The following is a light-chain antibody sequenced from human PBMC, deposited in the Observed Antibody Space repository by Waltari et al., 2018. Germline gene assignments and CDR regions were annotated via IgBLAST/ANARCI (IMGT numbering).Light chain of an antibody. J-gene: IGKJ1*01. CDR2: GTS. CDR1: QSVGRS. CDR3: QHYVSFPVT. Sequence: EILLTQSPGTLSLSPGEGATLSCRASQSVGRSLAWYQQKPGQPPRLLIFGTSNRATGIPDRFSGGGAGTDFSLTITRLEPEDVAVYYCQHYVSFPVTFGQGTKVEIK. V-gene: IGKV3-20*01.